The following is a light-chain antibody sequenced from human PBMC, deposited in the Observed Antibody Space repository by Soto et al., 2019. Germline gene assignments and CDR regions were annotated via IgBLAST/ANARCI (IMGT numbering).Light chain of an antibody. J-gene: IGKJ5*01. CDR1: QGVSSY. CDR3: QQRSNWPPSIT. V-gene: IGKV3D-11*01. CDR2: DAS. Sequence: EIVLTQSPATLSLSPGERATLSCMASQGVSSYLAWYQQKPGQAPRLLIYDASNRATGIPARFSGSGPGTDFTLTISSLEPEDFAVYYCQQRSNWPPSITFGQGTRLEIK.